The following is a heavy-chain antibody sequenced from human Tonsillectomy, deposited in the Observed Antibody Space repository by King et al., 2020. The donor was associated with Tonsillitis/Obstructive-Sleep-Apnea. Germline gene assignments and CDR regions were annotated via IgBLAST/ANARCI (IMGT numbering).Heavy chain of an antibody. V-gene: IGHV3-20*04. CDR2: INWNGGST. Sequence: VQLVESGGGVVRPGGSLRLSCAGSGFTFDNYGMSWVRQAPGKGLEWGSGINWNGGSTGYADSVKGRLTISRDNAKNSLYLQMNSLRAEDTALYYCARDLRGVENNYYGSGGPDYWGQGTLVTVSS. CDR3: ARDLRGVENNYYGSGGPDY. J-gene: IGHJ4*02. CDR1: GFTFDNYG. D-gene: IGHD3-10*01.